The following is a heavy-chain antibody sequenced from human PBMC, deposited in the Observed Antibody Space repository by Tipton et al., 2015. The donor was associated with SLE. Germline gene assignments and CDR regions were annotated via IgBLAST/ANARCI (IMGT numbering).Heavy chain of an antibody. J-gene: IGHJ4*02. V-gene: IGHV4-31*03. CDR2: IYYSGST. CDR3: ARGDSYFDY. CDR1: GDSINSDGYF. D-gene: IGHD4-11*01. Sequence: LRLSCTVSGDSINSDGYFWTWIRQPPGKGLEWIGYIYYSGSTYYNPSLQSRLTMSVDTSRNQFSLKLTSVTAADTAVYYCARGDSYFDYWGQGTLVTVSS.